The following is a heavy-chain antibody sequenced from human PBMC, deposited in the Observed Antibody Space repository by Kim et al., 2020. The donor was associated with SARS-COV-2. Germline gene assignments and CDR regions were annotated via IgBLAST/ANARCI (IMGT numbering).Heavy chain of an antibody. J-gene: IGHJ6*02. CDR3: ARAGYYDILTGYDYYYYGMDV. Sequence: ASVKVSCKASGYTFTSYGINWVRQAPGQGLEWMGWISAYNGNTNYAPKLQGRVTMTTDTSTSTAYMELRSLRSDDTAVYYCARAGYYDILTGYDYYYYGMDVWGQGTTVTVSS. CDR2: ISAYNGNT. CDR1: GYTFTSYG. V-gene: IGHV1-18*04. D-gene: IGHD3-9*01.